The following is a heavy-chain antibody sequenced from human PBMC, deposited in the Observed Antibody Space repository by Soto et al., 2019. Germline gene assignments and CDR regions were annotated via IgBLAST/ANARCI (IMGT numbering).Heavy chain of an antibody. CDR3: ARDAPTMVRGVMAAFDI. CDR1: GYSISSGYY. Sequence: PSETLSLTCSVSGYSISSGYYWGWIRQPPEKGLEWIGTIYHSGSTYYSSSLKSRVTISLDTSKNQFSLKMRSLTAADTAVYFCARDAPTMVRGVMAAFDIWGQGTMVTVSS. D-gene: IGHD3-10*01. V-gene: IGHV4-38-2*02. J-gene: IGHJ3*02. CDR2: IYHSGST.